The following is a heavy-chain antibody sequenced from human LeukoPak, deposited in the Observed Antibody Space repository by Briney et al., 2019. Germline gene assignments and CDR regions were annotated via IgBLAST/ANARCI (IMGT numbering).Heavy chain of an antibody. D-gene: IGHD5-24*01. V-gene: IGHV3-15*01. Sequence: GGSLRLSCAAPGFTFSNAWMSWVRQAPGKGLEWVGRIKSKTDGGTTDYAAPVKGRFTISRDDSKNTLYLQMNSLKTEDTAVYYCTTMMVEMATITGRDVGSNWFDPWGQGTLVTVSS. CDR3: TTMMVEMATITGRDVGSNWFDP. CDR2: IKSKTDGGTT. J-gene: IGHJ5*02. CDR1: GFTFSNAW.